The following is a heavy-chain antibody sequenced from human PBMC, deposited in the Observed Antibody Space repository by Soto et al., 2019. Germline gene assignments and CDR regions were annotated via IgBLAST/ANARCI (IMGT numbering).Heavy chain of an antibody. D-gene: IGHD3-10*01. CDR1: GFTFTDHY. J-gene: IGHJ4*02. CDR2: INSAGSNI. Sequence: QVQLVESGGGLVKPGGSLRLSCTASGFTFTDHYMTWIRQAPGKGLEWVSYINSAGSNIYYADSVRGRFTISRDNAKNSVYLQMSSLSAEDTAIYYCARDIRGANWGQGTLVIVSS. CDR3: ARDIRGAN. V-gene: IGHV3-11*01.